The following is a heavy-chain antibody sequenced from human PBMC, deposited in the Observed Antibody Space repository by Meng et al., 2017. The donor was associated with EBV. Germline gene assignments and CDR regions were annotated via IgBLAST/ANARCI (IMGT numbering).Heavy chain of an antibody. CDR1: GYTFTSYY. Sequence: GRRVQYGGEGKNPGASVKVSCKASGYTFTSYYLQWVRQAPGQGLEWMGIILPAGGSTNYAQKFRGRFTMTRDTSTSTVYMDLSILTSEDTVVYYCVRELVGGTFDYWGQGTLVTVSS. D-gene: IGHD1/OR15-1a*01. CDR3: VRELVGGTFDY. J-gene: IGHJ4*02. V-gene: IGHV1-46*01. CDR2: ILPAGGST.